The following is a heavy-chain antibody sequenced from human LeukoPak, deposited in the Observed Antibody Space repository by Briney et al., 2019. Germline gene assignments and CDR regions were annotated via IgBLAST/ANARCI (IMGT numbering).Heavy chain of an antibody. CDR3: AGPSEFGYYKGSVAPYYFDY. J-gene: IGHJ4*02. V-gene: IGHV1-2*02. CDR2: INTNSGGT. CDR1: GYAFTGYY. D-gene: IGHD3-10*01. Sequence: ASVKLSCKASGYAFTGYYMHWVRQAPGQGLEWMGWINTNSGGTNYAQKFQGRVTMTRDTSISTAYMELSRLRSDDTAVYYCAGPSEFGYYKGSVAPYYFDYWGQGTLVTVSS.